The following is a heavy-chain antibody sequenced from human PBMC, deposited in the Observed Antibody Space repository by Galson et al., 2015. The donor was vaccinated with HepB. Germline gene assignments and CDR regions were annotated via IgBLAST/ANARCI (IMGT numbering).Heavy chain of an antibody. CDR2: FSGYEGST. V-gene: IGHV1-18*01. D-gene: IGHD2/OR15-2a*01. J-gene: IGHJ6*02. CDR1: GYSFSNYG. CDR3: ARDPRLELRLNIYFSDGMDG. Sequence: SVKVSCKASGYSFSNYGLSWIRQAPGPGLERMGWFSGYEGSTNYAQRVKGRVTMTADASTGTAYLGLRNLRADDTAVYYCARDPRLELRLNIYFSDGMDGWGQGSAVIVAS.